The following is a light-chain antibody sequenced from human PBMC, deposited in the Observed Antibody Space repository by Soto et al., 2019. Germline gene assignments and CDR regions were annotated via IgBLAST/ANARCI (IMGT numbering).Light chain of an antibody. CDR2: AAS. CDR1: QSVSSSY. V-gene: IGKV3-20*01. CDR3: QQYGSAPS. Sequence: EIVLTQSPGTLSLSPGERATLSCRASQSVSSSYLAWYQQKPGQAPRLLIYAASSRATGIPDRFSGSGSGTDFTLTVSRLEPEDFAVYYCQQYGSAPSFGQGTKLEIK. J-gene: IGKJ2*01.